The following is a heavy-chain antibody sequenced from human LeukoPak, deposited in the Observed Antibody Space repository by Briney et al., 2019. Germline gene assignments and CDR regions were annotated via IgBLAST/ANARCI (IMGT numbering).Heavy chain of an antibody. CDR1: GFTFSSYE. J-gene: IGHJ6*04. Sequence: GGSLSLSCAASGFTFSSYEMNWVRPAPGKGLEWVSYISSSGSTIYYADSVKGRFTISTDNAKNSLYLQMLSLRAEDTAVYYCEEFGIIMVGGVWGKGTTVTISS. CDR3: EEFGIIMVGGV. V-gene: IGHV3-48*03. D-gene: IGHD3-10*02. CDR2: ISSSGSTI.